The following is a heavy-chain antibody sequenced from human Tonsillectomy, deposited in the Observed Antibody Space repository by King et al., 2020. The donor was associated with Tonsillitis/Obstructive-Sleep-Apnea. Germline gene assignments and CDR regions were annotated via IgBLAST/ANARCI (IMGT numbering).Heavy chain of an antibody. J-gene: IGHJ4*02. CDR2: ISGSGVSS. CDR1: GFTFSSYA. Sequence: QLVQSGGGLVQPEGSLRLSCAASGFTFSSYAMSWVRQAPGKGLEGVSTISGSGVSSYDADSGKGRFTIARDNSRNTLYLQMNSLRAEDTAVYYCAKYAGEDIVVVPAAYDYWGQGTLVTVSS. D-gene: IGHD2-2*01. CDR3: AKYAGEDIVVVPAAYDY. V-gene: IGHV3-23*04.